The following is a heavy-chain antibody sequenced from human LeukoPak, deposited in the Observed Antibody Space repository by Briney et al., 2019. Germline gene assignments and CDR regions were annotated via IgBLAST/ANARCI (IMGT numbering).Heavy chain of an antibody. Sequence: SETLSLTCAVYGGSSSGHYWSWIRQPPGKGLEWIGEINHSGSTNYNPSLKSRVTISVDTSKNQFSLELSSVTAADTAVYYCATPGIAVAATIFDYWGQGTLVTVSS. CDR3: ATPGIAVAATIFDY. D-gene: IGHD6-19*01. J-gene: IGHJ4*02. V-gene: IGHV4-34*01. CDR2: INHSGST. CDR1: GGSSSGHY.